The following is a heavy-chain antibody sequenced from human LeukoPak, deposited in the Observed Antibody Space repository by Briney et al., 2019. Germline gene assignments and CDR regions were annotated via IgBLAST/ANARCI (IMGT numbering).Heavy chain of an antibody. CDR3: AGNYYGSGSYYSEDRY. D-gene: IGHD3-10*01. J-gene: IGHJ4*02. CDR2: IYTSGST. CDR1: GGSISGYY. Sequence: SETPSLTCTVSGGSISGYYWSWIRQPAGKGLEWIGRIYTSGSTNYNPSLKSRVTISVDTSKNQFSLKLSSVTAADTAVYYCAGNYYGSGSYYSEDRYWGQGTLVTVSS. V-gene: IGHV4-4*07.